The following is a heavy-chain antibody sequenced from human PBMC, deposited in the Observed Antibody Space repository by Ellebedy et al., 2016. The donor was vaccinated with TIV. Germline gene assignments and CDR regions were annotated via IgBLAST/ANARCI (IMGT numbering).Heavy chain of an antibody. J-gene: IGHJ3*02. CDR1: GGSISSGDYY. CDR3: ARVRGTDDAFDI. Sequence: MPSETLSLTCTVSGGSISSGDYYWSWIRQPPGKGLEWIGYIYYSGSTYYNPSPKSRVTISVDTSKNQFSLKLSSVTAADTAVYYCARVRGTDDAFDIWGQGTMVTVSS. CDR2: IYYSGST. D-gene: IGHD2-15*01. V-gene: IGHV4-30-4*01.